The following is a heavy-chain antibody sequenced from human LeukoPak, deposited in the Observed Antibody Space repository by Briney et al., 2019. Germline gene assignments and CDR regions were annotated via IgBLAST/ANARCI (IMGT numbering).Heavy chain of an antibody. V-gene: IGHV3-30-3*01. CDR1: GFTFSSYA. D-gene: IGHD6-13*01. Sequence: PGGSLRLSCAASGFTFSSYAMHWVCQAPGKGLEWVAVISYDGSNKYYADSVKGRFTISRDNSKNTLYLQMNSLRAEDTAVYYRARTSSWYFDYWGQGTLVTVSS. CDR2: ISYDGSNK. CDR3: ARTSSWYFDY. J-gene: IGHJ4*02.